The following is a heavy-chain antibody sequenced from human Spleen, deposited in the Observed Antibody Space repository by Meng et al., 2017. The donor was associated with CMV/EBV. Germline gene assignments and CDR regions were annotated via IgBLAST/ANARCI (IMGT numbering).Heavy chain of an antibody. V-gene: IGHV4-4*02. CDR2: ICHSGST. CDR1: GGSLSSRNW. CDR3: ARVGAYCGGDCYHPR. D-gene: IGHD2-21*02. J-gene: IGHJ4*02. Sequence: QVQLQESGPGLVNPSGTLSLTCAFSGGSLSSRNWWSWVRQPPGKGLEWIGEICHSGSTNYNPSLKSRVTISVDESKNQFSLRLSSVTAADTAVYYCARVGAYCGGDCYHPRWGQGTLVTVSS.